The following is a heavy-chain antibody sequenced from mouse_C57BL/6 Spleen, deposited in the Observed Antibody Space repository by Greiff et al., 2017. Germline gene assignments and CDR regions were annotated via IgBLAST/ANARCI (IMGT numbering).Heavy chain of an antibody. V-gene: IGHV1-82*01. Sequence: VKLMESGPELVKPGASVKISCKASGYAFSSSWMNWVKQRPGKGLEWIGRIYPGDGDTNYNGKFKGKATLTADKSSSTAYMQLSSLTSEDSAVYFCARGNYEDWYFDVWGTGTTVTVSS. CDR3: ARGNYEDWYFDV. J-gene: IGHJ1*03. CDR2: IYPGDGDT. D-gene: IGHD2-4*01. CDR1: GYAFSSSW.